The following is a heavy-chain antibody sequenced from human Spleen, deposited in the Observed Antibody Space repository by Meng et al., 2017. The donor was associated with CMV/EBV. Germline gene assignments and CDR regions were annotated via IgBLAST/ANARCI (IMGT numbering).Heavy chain of an antibody. J-gene: IGHJ4*02. V-gene: IGHV4-39*07. CDR3: VGVRSPPWELYFDF. D-gene: IGHD3-10*01. CDR1: GDSIDNKRSRHF. CDR2: ILHSGTS. Sequence: SETLSLTCAVSGDSIDNKRSRHFWGWIRQPPGQGLDYIGSILHSGTSYYNPSLKGRVTISLDTSKNELSLSLTSVTAADTAVYYCVGVRSPPWELYFDFWGQGALVTVSS.